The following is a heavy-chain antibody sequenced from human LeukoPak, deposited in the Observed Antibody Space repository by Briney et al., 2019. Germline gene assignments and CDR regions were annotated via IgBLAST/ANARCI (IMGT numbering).Heavy chain of an antibody. CDR2: FDPEGGET. CDR3: GIGRKFDWLLCHH. CDR1: GYTLTDVS. Sequence: ASVKVSCKISGYTLTDVSMHWVRQAPGKGLEWMGGFDPEGGETVYAQKLQGRVTMTEDPSGDTAYMELRSLSSEDTAVFYCGIGRKFDWLLCHHWGEGTLVTVSS. V-gene: IGHV1-24*01. D-gene: IGHD3-9*01. J-gene: IGHJ1*01.